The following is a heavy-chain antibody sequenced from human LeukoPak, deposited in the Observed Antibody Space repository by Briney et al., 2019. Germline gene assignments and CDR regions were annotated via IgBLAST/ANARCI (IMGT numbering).Heavy chain of an antibody. CDR2: ISGTSRSTYI. CDR1: GFSFSTYN. Sequence: GGSLRLSCAASGFSFSTYNMHWVRQAPGKGLEWVSSISGTSRSTYIYYADSVKGRFTISRDNAENSLYLQMNSLRAEDTAVYYCARPSINDYGDFGYWGQGTLVTVSS. D-gene: IGHD4-17*01. CDR3: ARPSINDYGDFGY. V-gene: IGHV3-21*01. J-gene: IGHJ4*02.